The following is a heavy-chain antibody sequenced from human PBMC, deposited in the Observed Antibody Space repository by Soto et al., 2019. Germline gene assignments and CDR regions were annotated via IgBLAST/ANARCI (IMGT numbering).Heavy chain of an antibody. V-gene: IGHV3-21*01. D-gene: IGHD1-1*01. Sequence: KPGGSLRLCCAASGFTFSSYSMNWVRQAPGKGLEWVSSISSSSSYIYYADSVKGRFTISRDNAKNSLYLQMNSLRAEDTAVYYCARDDLGIMKAGTTVFYYYGMDVWGQGTTVTVSS. CDR1: GFTFSSYS. J-gene: IGHJ6*02. CDR3: ARDDLGIMKAGTTVFYYYGMDV. CDR2: ISSSSSYI.